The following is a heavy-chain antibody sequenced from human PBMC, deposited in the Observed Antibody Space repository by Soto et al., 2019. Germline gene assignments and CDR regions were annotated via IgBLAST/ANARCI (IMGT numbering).Heavy chain of an antibody. CDR3: ARGPARTCYYDSSGYYHMWFFDY. Sequence: KASETLSLTCAVYGGSFSGYYWSWIRQPPGKGLEWIGEINHSGSTNYNPSLKSRVTISVDTSKNQFSLKLSSVTAADTAVYYCARGPARTCYYDSSGYYHMWFFDYWGQGTLVTVSS. D-gene: IGHD3-22*01. J-gene: IGHJ4*02. CDR1: GGSFSGYY. V-gene: IGHV4-34*01. CDR2: INHSGST.